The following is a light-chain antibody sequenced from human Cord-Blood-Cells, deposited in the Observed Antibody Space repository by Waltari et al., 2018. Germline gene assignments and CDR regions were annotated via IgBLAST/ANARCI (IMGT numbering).Light chain of an antibody. V-gene: IGLV1-40*01. CDR1: SSNIGAGYD. CDR3: QSYDSSLSSYV. Sequence: QSVLTQPPSVSGAPGQRVTISCTGSSSNIGAGYDVPWYQQLPGTAPKLLIYGNRNRTSGVPARFSGSNSGTSASLAITGLQAEDEADYYCQSYDSSLSSYVFGTGTKVTVL. J-gene: IGLJ1*01. CDR2: GNR.